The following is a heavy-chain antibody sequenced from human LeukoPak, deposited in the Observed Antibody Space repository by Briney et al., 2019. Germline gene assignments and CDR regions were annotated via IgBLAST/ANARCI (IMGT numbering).Heavy chain of an antibody. CDR3: AKGSSAGRPYYFDY. Sequence: GGSLRLSCAASGFTFSSYTMSWVRQAPGKGLEWVSAISHTSEYTYHADSVKGRFTISRDNSKNTLYLEMNSLRAEDTAMYYCAKGSSAGRPYYFDYWGQGTLVTVSS. D-gene: IGHD3-10*01. CDR2: ISHTSEYT. V-gene: IGHV3-23*01. CDR1: GFTFSSYT. J-gene: IGHJ4*02.